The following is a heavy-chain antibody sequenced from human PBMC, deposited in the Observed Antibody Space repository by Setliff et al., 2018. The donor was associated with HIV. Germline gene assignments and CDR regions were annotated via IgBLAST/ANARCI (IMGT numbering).Heavy chain of an antibody. V-gene: IGHV4-34*01. J-gene: IGHJ4*02. CDR3: ATFDYYDSSGFYYGGGH. CDR2: ITHSGSA. CDR1: GGSFSGYY. Sequence: SETLFLTCAVYGGSFSGYYCWSWIRQSPGERLEWIGDITHSGSAEYSPSFRSRVTISVDTSKNQFSLKLNSVTAADTAVYYCATFDYYDSSGFYYGGGHWGQGTLVTVSS. D-gene: IGHD3-22*01.